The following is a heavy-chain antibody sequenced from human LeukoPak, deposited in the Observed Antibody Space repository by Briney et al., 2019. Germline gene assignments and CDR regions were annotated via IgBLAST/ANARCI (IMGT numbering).Heavy chain of an antibody. D-gene: IGHD3-22*01. CDR3: ARGNSDSIGYYSPFDY. Sequence: SETLSLTCTVSGGSISSGGYYWSWIRQHPGKGLEWIGYIYYSGNTYYNPSLKSRVTISIDTSMNQFSLKLSSVTAADTAVYSCARGNSDSIGYYSPFDYWGQGTLVTVSS. J-gene: IGHJ4*02. V-gene: IGHV4-31*03. CDR1: GGSISSGGYY. CDR2: IYYSGNT.